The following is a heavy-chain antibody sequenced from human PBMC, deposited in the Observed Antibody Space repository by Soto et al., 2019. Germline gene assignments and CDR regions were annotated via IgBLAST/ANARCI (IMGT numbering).Heavy chain of an antibody. V-gene: IGHV3-74*01. CDR3: AKDLGSDTAMVIHLYYYYGMDV. D-gene: IGHD5-18*01. CDR1: GFTFTDYW. CDR2: INSDGSRT. Sequence: GGSLRLSCAASGFTFTDYWTHWVRQAPGKGLVWVSRINSDGSRTSYADSVTGRFTISRDNAKNTLYLQMNSLRAEDTAVYYCAKDLGSDTAMVIHLYYYYGMDVWGQGTTVTVSS. J-gene: IGHJ6*02.